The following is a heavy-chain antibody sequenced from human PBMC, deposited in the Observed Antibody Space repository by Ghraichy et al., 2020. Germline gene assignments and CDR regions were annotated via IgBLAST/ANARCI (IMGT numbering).Heavy chain of an antibody. CDR3: AKEASYYYYMDV. Sequence: GESLNISCAASGFTFSSYAMSWVRQAPGKGLEWVSAISGSGGSTYYADSVKGRFTISRDNSKNTLYLQMNSLRAEDTAVYYCAKEASYYYYMDVWGKGTTVTVSS. CDR1: GFTFSSYA. J-gene: IGHJ6*03. V-gene: IGHV3-23*01. CDR2: ISGSGGST.